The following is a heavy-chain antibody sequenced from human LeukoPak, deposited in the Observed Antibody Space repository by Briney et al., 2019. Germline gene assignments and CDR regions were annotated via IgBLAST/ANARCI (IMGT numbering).Heavy chain of an antibody. CDR1: GFTFSSYW. J-gene: IGHJ6*03. CDR2: IKQDGSDK. Sequence: GSLRLSCAASGFTFSSYWMTWVRQAPGKGLEWVANIKQDGSDKHYVDSVKGRFTISRDNARNSLFLQMNSPRADDTAVYYCARLTVYSSSWLAYYMDVWGKGTTVTVSS. D-gene: IGHD6-13*01. CDR3: ARLTVYSSSWLAYYMDV. V-gene: IGHV3-7*01.